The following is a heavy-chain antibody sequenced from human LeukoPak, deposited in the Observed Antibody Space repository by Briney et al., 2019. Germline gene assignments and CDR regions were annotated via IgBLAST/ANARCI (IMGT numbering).Heavy chain of an antibody. Sequence: SETLSLTCTVSGGSISSSSYYWGWIRQPPGKGLEWIGSIYYSGSTYYNPSLKSRVTISVDTSKNQFSLKLSSVTAADTAVYYCARGIGDCSSTSCYRTFDYWGQVTLVTVSS. D-gene: IGHD2-2*01. CDR2: IYYSGST. CDR3: ARGIGDCSSTSCYRTFDY. J-gene: IGHJ4*02. V-gene: IGHV4-39*07. CDR1: GGSISSSSYY.